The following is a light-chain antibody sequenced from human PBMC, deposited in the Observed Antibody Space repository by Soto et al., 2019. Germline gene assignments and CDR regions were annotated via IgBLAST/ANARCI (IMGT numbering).Light chain of an antibody. CDR1: QSVSSNY. J-gene: IGKJ1*01. CDR3: QQYGSSPRT. V-gene: IGKV3-20*01. Sequence: EIVLTQSPGTLSLSPGERAIISCRASQSVSSNYLAWYQQNPGQAPRLLIYGASSRATGIPDRFSGRGSGTDFTLTISRLEPEDFAVYYCQQYGSSPRTFGQGTTVEIK. CDR2: GAS.